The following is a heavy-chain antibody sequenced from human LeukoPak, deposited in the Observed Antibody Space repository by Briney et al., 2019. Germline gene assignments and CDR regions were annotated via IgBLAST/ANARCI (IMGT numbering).Heavy chain of an antibody. CDR1: GGSISSYY. CDR3: ARADPNASGYFYRFNWFDP. CDR2: IYSSGST. V-gene: IGHV4-59*01. J-gene: IGHJ5*02. D-gene: IGHD3-10*01. Sequence: SETLSLTCTVSGGSISSYYWNWVRQPPGRGLEWIGNIYSSGSTDYNPSLKSRVTISLDTSKFQFSLRLNSVTAADTAVYYCARADPNASGYFYRFNWFDPWGQGTLVTVSS.